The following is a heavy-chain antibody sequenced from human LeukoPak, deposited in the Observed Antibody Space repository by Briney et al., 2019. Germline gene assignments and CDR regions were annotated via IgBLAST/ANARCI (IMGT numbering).Heavy chain of an antibody. CDR2: IIPIFGTA. Sequence: SVKVSCKASGGTLSSYAISWVRQAPGQGLEWMGGIIPIFGTANYAQKFQGRVTITADESTSTAYMELSSLRSEDTAVYHCARDRGIAVAGTGFDYWGQGTLVTVSS. D-gene: IGHD6-19*01. V-gene: IGHV1-69*01. CDR3: ARDRGIAVAGTGFDY. J-gene: IGHJ4*02. CDR1: GGTLSSYA.